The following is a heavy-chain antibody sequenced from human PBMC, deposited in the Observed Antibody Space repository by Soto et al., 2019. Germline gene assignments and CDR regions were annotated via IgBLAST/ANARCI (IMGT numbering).Heavy chain of an antibody. V-gene: IGHV3-66*01. Sequence: GSLRLSCAASGFTVSTKCMSWVRQAPGKGLEWVSVIYSGGSTFYADSVRGRFTISRDNSKNTVNLQMNSLRAEDTAVYYCARDPWAADYWGQGTLVTVSS. CDR1: GFTVSTKC. CDR3: ARDPWAADY. CDR2: IYSGGST. D-gene: IGHD3-16*01. J-gene: IGHJ4*02.